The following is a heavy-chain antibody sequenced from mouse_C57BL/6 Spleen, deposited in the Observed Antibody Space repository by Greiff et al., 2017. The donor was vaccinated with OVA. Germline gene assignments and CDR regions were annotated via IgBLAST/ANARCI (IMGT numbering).Heavy chain of an antibody. CDR3: ARDYDSRRDAMDY. Sequence: VQLQQSGAELVKPGASVKLSCKASGYTFTSYWMHWVKQRPGQGLEWIGMIHPNSGSTNYNEKFKSKATLTVDTSSSTAYMQLSSLTSEDSAVYYCARDYDSRRDAMDYWGQGTSVTVSS. J-gene: IGHJ4*01. CDR1: GYTFTSYW. D-gene: IGHD1-1*01. CDR2: IHPNSGST. V-gene: IGHV1-64*01.